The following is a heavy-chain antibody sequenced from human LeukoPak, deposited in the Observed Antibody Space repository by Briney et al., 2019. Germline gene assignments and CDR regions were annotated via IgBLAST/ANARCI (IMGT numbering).Heavy chain of an antibody. CDR1: GGSISGYY. J-gene: IGHJ4*02. D-gene: IGHD3-22*01. CDR3: ARAEADYYYDSSGQYYFDY. CDR2: IYYSGST. Sequence: SETLSLTCTVSGGSISGYYWSWLRQPPGKGLEWIGYIYYSGSTNYNPSLKSRVTISVDTSKNQFSLKLSSVTAADTAVYYCARAEADYYYDSSGQYYFDYWGQGTLVTVSS. V-gene: IGHV4-59*01.